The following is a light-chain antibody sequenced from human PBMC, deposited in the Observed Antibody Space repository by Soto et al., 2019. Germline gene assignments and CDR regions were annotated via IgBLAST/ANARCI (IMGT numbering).Light chain of an antibody. CDR1: QSISSY. CDR2: AAS. J-gene: IGKJ1*01. CDR3: QPSYSTPRT. Sequence: DIQMTQSPSSLSASVGDRVTLTCRASQSISSYLNWYQQKPGKAPKLLIYAASSLQSGVPSRFRGSGSWTDFTLTISSLQPEDFATYYCQPSYSTPRTFGQGTKVEIK. V-gene: IGKV1-39*01.